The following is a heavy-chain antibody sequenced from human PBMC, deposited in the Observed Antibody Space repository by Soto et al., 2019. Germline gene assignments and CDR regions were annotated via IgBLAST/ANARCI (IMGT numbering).Heavy chain of an antibody. V-gene: IGHV3-64D*06. D-gene: IGHD2-21*01. CDR1: GFTFSSYA. J-gene: IGHJ4*02. CDR3: VKGHRSHYIGVDY. CDR2: ISSNGGST. Sequence: PGGSLRLSCSASGFTFSSYAMHWVRQAPGKGLEYVSAISSNGGSTYYADSVKGRFTISRDNSKNTLYLQMSSLRAEDTAVYYCVKGHRSHYIGVDYWGQGTLVTVS.